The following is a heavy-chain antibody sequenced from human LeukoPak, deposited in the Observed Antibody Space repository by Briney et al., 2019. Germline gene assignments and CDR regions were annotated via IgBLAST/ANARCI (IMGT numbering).Heavy chain of an antibody. J-gene: IGHJ5*02. CDR2: INPTTGGT. Sequence: ASVKVSCKASGYTFTGYYIHWVRQAPGQGLEWMGWINPTTGGTNSAQKFRGRVTMTRDTSISTAYMELRRLRSDDTAVYYCATSGIVTVDSQLNHWGQGTLVTVSS. V-gene: IGHV1-2*02. D-gene: IGHD1-26*01. CDR1: GYTFTGYY. CDR3: ATSGIVTVDSQLNH.